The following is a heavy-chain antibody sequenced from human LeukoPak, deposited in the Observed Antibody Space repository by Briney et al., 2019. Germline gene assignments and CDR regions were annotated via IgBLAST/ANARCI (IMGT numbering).Heavy chain of an antibody. CDR1: GGSINNDDFY. V-gene: IGHV4-30-4*01. D-gene: IGHD4-17*01. Sequence: SETLSLTCTVSGGSINNDDFYWSWIRQPPAKGLEWIGLIRYSGNTYYNPSLRSRVSMSVDTSKNQFSLNLSSVTAADTALYFCVRGSDTTVSGGWFDPWGQGTLVTVSS. J-gene: IGHJ5*02. CDR3: VRGSDTTVSGGWFDP. CDR2: IRYSGNT.